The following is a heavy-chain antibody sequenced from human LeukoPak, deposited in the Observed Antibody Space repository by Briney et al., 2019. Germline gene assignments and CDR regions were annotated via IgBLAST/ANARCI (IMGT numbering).Heavy chain of an antibody. CDR3: ARGYCSSTSCYPFDY. CDR2: INSDGSST. D-gene: IGHD2-2*01. Sequence: GGSLRLSCSAYIFTFSSYWMHWVRQAPGKGLVWVSRINSDGSSTSYADSVKGRFTISRDNAKNTLYLQMNSLRAEDTAVYYCARGYCSSTSCYPFDYWGQGTLITVSS. CDR1: IFTFSSYW. J-gene: IGHJ4*02. V-gene: IGHV3-74*01.